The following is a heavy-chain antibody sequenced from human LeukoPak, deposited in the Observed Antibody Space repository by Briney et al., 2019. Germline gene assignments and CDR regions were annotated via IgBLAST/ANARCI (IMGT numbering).Heavy chain of an antibody. J-gene: IGHJ5*02. CDR3: ARENCSSTSWYFHSYNWFDP. Sequence: PSETLSLTCAVSGYSISSGYYWGWIRQPPGQGLEWIGSIYHSGSTYYNPSLKSRVTISVDTSKNQFSLKLSSVTAADTAVYYCARENCSSTSWYFHSYNWFDPWGQGTLVTVSS. CDR1: GYSISSGYY. CDR2: IYHSGST. D-gene: IGHD2-2*01. V-gene: IGHV4-38-2*02.